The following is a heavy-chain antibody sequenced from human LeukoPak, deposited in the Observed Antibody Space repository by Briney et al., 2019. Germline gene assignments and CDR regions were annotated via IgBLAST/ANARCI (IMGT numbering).Heavy chain of an antibody. Sequence: GGSLRLSCAASGFTLDDYGMSWVRHAPGKGLEWVSGINWNGGSTGYADSVKGRFTISRDNARNSLYLQMNSLRAEDTALYYCARVRVVWDLDDAFDIWGQGTMVTVSS. CDR1: GFTLDDYG. CDR2: INWNGGST. V-gene: IGHV3-20*04. J-gene: IGHJ3*02. D-gene: IGHD1-26*01. CDR3: ARVRVVWDLDDAFDI.